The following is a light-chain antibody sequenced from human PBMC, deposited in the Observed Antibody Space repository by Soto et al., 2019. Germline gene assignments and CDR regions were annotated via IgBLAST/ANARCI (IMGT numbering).Light chain of an antibody. V-gene: IGLV2-14*01. CDR3: SSYTSSSTRV. CDR1: SSDVGGYNY. Sequence: QSVLTQPASGSGSPGQSSTISCTGTSSDVGGYNYVSWYQQHPGKAPKLMIYDVSNRSSGVSNRFSGSKSGNTASLAISGLQAEDEADYYCSSYTSSSTRVFGTGTKVTVL. CDR2: DVS. J-gene: IGLJ1*01.